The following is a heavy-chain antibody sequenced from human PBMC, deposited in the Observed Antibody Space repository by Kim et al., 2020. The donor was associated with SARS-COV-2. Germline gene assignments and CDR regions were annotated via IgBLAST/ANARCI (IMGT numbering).Heavy chain of an antibody. CDR1: GFTFSSYA. J-gene: IGHJ6*02. Sequence: GGSLRLSCAASGFTFSSYAMHWVRQAPGKGLEWVAVISYDGSNKYYADSVKGRFTISRDNSKNTLYLQMNSLRAEDTAVYYCARDRNSNMVYYYYGMDVWGQGTTVTVSS. CDR3: ARDRNSNMVYYYYGMDV. V-gene: IGHV3-30*04. D-gene: IGHD3-10*01. CDR2: ISYDGSNK.